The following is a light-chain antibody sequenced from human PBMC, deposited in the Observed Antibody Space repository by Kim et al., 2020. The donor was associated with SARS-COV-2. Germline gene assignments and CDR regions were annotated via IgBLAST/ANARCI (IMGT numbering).Light chain of an antibody. CDR3: QQYNRSPGLT. CDR2: EAS. Sequence: DIQMTQSPSTLSVSVGDRVTITCRASQSIGTWLAWYQQKPGKAPRLLIYEASNLDSGVPSRFSGSGSGTEFTHTISSLQTDDFATYYCQQYNRSPGLTFGGGTKLEI. CDR1: QSIGTW. V-gene: IGKV1-5*03. J-gene: IGKJ4*01.